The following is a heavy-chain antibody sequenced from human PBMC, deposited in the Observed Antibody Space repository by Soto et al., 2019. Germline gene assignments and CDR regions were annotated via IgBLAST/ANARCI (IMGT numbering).Heavy chain of an antibody. Sequence: GGSLRLSCAASGFTFNTYVIHWVRQSPGKGLEWVAGISYDGIHEYYADSVKGRFTISRDNSKNPLFLQMNRLRLDDSAVYYCARERRGYCSRTACFKGEIRQPTDFWGQGTLVTVSS. J-gene: IGHJ4*02. CDR1: GFTFNTYV. CDR3: ARERRGYCSRTACFKGEIRQPTDF. D-gene: IGHD2-2*01. V-gene: IGHV3-30-3*01. CDR2: ISYDGIHE.